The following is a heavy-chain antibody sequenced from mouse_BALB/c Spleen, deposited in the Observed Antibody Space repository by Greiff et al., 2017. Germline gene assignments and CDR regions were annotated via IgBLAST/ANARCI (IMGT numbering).Heavy chain of an antibody. CDR1: GYTFTSYW. Sequence: LQQPGSELVRPGASVKLSCKASGYTFTSYWMHWVKQRPGQGLEWIGNIYPGSGSTNYDEKFKSKATLTVDTSSSTAYMQLSSLTSEDSAVYYCTSDGYYVLFAYWGQGTLVTVSA. D-gene: IGHD2-3*01. J-gene: IGHJ3*01. CDR2: IYPGSGST. V-gene: IGHV1S22*01. CDR3: TSDGYYVLFAY.